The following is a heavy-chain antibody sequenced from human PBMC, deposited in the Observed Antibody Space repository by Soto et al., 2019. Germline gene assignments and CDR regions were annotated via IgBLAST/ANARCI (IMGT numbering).Heavy chain of an antibody. V-gene: IGHV3-33*01. CDR3: ARLRWNYYDTSGYYRSLYHFDY. D-gene: IGHD3-22*01. CDR1: GFTFSSYG. Sequence: PGGSLRLSCAASGFTFSSYGMHWVRQAPGKGLEWVAVIWYDGSNKYYADSVKGRFTISRDNSKNTLYLQMNSLRAEDTAVYYCARLRWNYYDTSGYYRSLYHFDYWGQGTLVTVSS. J-gene: IGHJ4*02. CDR2: IWYDGSNK.